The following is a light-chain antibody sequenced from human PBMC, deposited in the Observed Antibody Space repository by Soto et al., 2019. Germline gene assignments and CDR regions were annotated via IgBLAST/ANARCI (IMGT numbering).Light chain of an antibody. J-gene: IGKJ1*01. CDR1: QGISSY. CDR3: QQLNTYPRT. CDR2: GAS. V-gene: IGKV1-9*01. Sequence: DIQLTQSPSFLSASVGDRVTITCRASQGISSYLAWYQQKPGKAPKLLIYGASTLQSGVPSRFSGSGSGTEFTLTISSLQPEDFATYYCQQLNTYPRTFGQGTKV.